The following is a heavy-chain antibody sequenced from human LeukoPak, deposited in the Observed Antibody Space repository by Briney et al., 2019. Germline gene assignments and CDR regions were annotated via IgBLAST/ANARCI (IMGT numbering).Heavy chain of an antibody. V-gene: IGHV1-18*01. CDR1: GYTFTIYG. D-gene: IGHD5-12*01. Sequence: ASVRVSFKASGYTFTIYGISWVRQAPGQGGEWMGWISAYNGNTNYAQKLQGRVTITTETSTSTAYMELRSLRSDDTAVYYCARDPGDSGYEVYYYYYYMDVWGKGTTVTVSS. CDR3: ARDPGDSGYEVYYYYYYMDV. J-gene: IGHJ6*03. CDR2: ISAYNGNT.